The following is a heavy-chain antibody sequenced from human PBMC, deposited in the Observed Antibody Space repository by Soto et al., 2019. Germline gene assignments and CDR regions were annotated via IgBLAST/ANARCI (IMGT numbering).Heavy chain of an antibody. V-gene: IGHV3-48*02. CDR1: GFTFGSYS. CDR2: ISSSSSTI. J-gene: IGHJ4*02. D-gene: IGHD3-22*01. Sequence: GGSLRLSCAASGFTFGSYSMNWVRQAPGKGLEWVSYISSSSSTIYYADSVKGRFTISRDNAKNSLYLQMNSLRDEDTAVYYCAGGDSSGYPFDYWGQGTLVTVSS. CDR3: AGGDSSGYPFDY.